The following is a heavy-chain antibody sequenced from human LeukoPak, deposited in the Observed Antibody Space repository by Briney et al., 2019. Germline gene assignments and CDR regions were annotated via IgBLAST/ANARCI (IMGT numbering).Heavy chain of an antibody. D-gene: IGHD5-12*01. CDR1: GYTFTNYG. Sequence: ASVKVSCKASGYTFTNYGINWVRQAPGQGLEWMGWISAYNGNTNYAQKLQGRVTMTTDTSTSTAYMELRSLRSDDTAVYYCARDHPGYSGYEYWGQGTLVTVSS. V-gene: IGHV1-18*01. CDR3: ARDHPGYSGYEY. J-gene: IGHJ4*02. CDR2: ISAYNGNT.